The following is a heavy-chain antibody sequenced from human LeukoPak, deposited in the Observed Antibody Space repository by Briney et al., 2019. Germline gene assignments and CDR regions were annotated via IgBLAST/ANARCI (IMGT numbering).Heavy chain of an antibody. D-gene: IGHD6-19*01. Sequence: PGGSLRLSCAASGFTFSSYSMNWVRQAPGKGLEWVSSISSSSSYIYYADSVKGRFTISRDNAKNSLYLQMNSLRAEDTAAYYCARARIPITVNDAFDIWGQGTMVTVSS. CDR2: ISSSSSYI. CDR3: ARARIPITVNDAFDI. V-gene: IGHV3-21*01. J-gene: IGHJ3*02. CDR1: GFTFSSYS.